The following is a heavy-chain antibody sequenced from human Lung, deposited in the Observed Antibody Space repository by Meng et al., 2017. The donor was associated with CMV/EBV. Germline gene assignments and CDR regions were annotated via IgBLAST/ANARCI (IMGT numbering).Heavy chain of an antibody. CDR2: VFHTGAT. D-gene: IGHD5/OR15-5a*01. J-gene: IGHJ6*02. CDR1: GGSISSSSYY. Sequence: SETXSLXCTVSGGSISSSSYYWSWIRQHPGKGPEWIGYVFHTGATYYSPSLNSRLTLSLDTSKNQFSLKLSSVTAADTAVYYCARDSLYEPKYGTDAWGPGTXVTVAS. V-gene: IGHV4-31*03. CDR3: ARDSLYEPKYGTDA.